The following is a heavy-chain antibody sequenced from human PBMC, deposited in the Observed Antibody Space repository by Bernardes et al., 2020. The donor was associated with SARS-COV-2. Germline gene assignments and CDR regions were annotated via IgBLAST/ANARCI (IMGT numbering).Heavy chain of an antibody. CDR2: IKGDGSQR. J-gene: IGHJ6*02. V-gene: IGHV3-7*03. D-gene: IGHD4-4*01. CDR1: GFTFSSYW. Sequence: GGSLRLSCAASGFTFSSYWMSWVRQAPGKGLEWVANIKGDGSQRSSVDSVRGRFTISRDNAKNLLYLQMNSLRAEDTAVYYCAKDYSVIGQAVYYYGLDVWGQGTTVTVSS. CDR3: AKDYSVIGQAVYYYGLDV.